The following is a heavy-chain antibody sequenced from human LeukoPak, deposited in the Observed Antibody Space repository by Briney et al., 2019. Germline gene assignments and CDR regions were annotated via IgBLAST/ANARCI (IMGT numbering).Heavy chain of an antibody. Sequence: ASVKVSCKASGYTFTSYGISWVRQAPGQGLEWMGWISAYNGNTNYAQKLQGRVTMTTDTSTSTAYMELRSLRSDDTAVYYCASTQSRGLYGSGSYYGPIWYNWFDPWGQGTLVTVSS. CDR1: GYTFTSYG. V-gene: IGHV1-18*01. J-gene: IGHJ5*02. D-gene: IGHD3-10*01. CDR3: ASTQSRGLYGSGSYYGPIWYNWFDP. CDR2: ISAYNGNT.